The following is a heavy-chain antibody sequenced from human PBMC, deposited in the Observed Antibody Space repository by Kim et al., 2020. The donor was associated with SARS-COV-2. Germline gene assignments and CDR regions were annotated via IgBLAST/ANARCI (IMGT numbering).Heavy chain of an antibody. Sequence: SETLSLTCTVSGGSISSGSYYWSWIRQPAGKGLEWIGRIYTSGSTNYNPSLKSRVTISVDTSKNQFSLKLSSVTAADTAVYYCAREKLAVAGNLDYWGQGTLVTVSS. CDR2: IYTSGST. D-gene: IGHD6-19*01. CDR3: AREKLAVAGNLDY. V-gene: IGHV4-61*02. J-gene: IGHJ4*02. CDR1: GGSISSGSYY.